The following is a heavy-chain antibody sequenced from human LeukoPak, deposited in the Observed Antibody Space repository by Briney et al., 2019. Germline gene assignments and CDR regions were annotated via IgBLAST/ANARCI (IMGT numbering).Heavy chain of an antibody. CDR2: ITDSGDST. CDR1: GFTFNNRA. Sequence: GGSLRLSCAASGFTFNNRAMSWVRQTPGKGLEWVSSITDSGDSTYYADSVKGRFTIPRDNAKNSLYLQMNSLRAEDTAIYYCTRVGYIDEGIDYWGQGTLVTVSS. V-gene: IGHV3-23*01. CDR3: TRVGYIDEGIDY. J-gene: IGHJ4*02. D-gene: IGHD5-24*01.